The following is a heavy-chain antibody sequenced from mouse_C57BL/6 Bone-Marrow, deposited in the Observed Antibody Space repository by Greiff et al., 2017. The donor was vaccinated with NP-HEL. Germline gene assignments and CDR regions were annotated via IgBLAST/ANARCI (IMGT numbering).Heavy chain of an antibody. CDR1: GFSLTSYG. Sequence: QVQLKESGPGLVQPSQSLSITCTVSGFSLTSYGVHWVRQSPGKGLEWLGVIWRGGSTDYNAAFMSRLSITKDNSKSQVFFKMNSLQADDTAIYYCAKKGPIYDGYYGFAYWGQGTLVTVSA. CDR2: IWRGGST. D-gene: IGHD2-3*01. J-gene: IGHJ3*01. CDR3: AKKGPIYDGYYGFAY. V-gene: IGHV2-5*01.